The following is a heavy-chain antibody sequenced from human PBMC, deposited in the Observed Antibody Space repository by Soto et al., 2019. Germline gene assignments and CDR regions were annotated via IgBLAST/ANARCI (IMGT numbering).Heavy chain of an antibody. V-gene: IGHV4-39*01. J-gene: IGHJ5*02. D-gene: IGHD2-15*01. CDR2: IYHTGTT. Sequence: QLQLQESGPGLVKPSETLSLTCTVPGGSVSSSNCFWGWLRQPPRKGLEWIGDIYHTGTTYYNPSFVSPVTEHAANSTEQSALRWNSVTAADTGIYYWARLASRISAASHGRINWLVPRGPGTLVSVSS. CDR3: ARLASRISAASHGRINWLVP. CDR1: GGSVSSSNCF.